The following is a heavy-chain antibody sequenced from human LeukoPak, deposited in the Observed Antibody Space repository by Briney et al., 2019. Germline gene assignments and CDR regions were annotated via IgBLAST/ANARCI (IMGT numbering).Heavy chain of an antibody. V-gene: IGHV4-34*01. Sequence: SETLSLTCAVYGGSFSGYYWSWIRQPPGKGLEWIGEINHSGSTNYNPSLKSRVTISVDTSKNQYSLKLSSVTAADTAVYYCARGYCSGGSCHFDYWGQGTLVTVSS. D-gene: IGHD2-15*01. CDR2: INHSGST. J-gene: IGHJ4*02. CDR1: GGSFSGYY. CDR3: ARGYCSGGSCHFDY.